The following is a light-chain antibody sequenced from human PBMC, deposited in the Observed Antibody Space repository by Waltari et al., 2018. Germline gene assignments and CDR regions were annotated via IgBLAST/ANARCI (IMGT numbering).Light chain of an antibody. CDR1: TSVSKY. J-gene: IGKJ1*01. CDR3: QHYVRLPAT. Sequence: DIVLTPSPGTLSLCPGERVTLSCRASTSVSKYLAWYQQRPGQAPRLLLYHASTRATVIPDRFSGSGSGTDFSLTISRLEPEDFAVYYCQHYVRLPATFGQGTRVEIK. V-gene: IGKV3-20*01. CDR2: HAS.